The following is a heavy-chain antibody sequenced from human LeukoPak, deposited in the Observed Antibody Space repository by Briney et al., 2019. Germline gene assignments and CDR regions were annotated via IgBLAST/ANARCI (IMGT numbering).Heavy chain of an antibody. CDR1: GYSISSGYY. J-gene: IGHJ3*02. D-gene: IGHD4-17*01. V-gene: IGHV4-61*01. CDR2: IYYSGTS. CDR3: ARGANFGDSGLDAFDI. Sequence: PSATLSLTCTVSGYSISSGYYWSWIRQPPGKGLEWIGYIYYSGTSNYSPSLYSRVTMSVDTSKNQFSLKLTSVTAADTAVYYCARGANFGDSGLDAFDIWGQGTMVTVSS.